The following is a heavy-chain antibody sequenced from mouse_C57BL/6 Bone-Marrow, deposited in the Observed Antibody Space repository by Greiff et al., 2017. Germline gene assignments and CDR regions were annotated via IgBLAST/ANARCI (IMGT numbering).Heavy chain of an antibody. J-gene: IGHJ3*01. CDR1: GFTFSSYG. D-gene: IGHD2-5*01. V-gene: IGHV5-6*01. Sequence: EVKLMESGGDLVKPGGSLKLSCAASGFTFSSYGMSWVRQTPDKRLEWVATISSGGSYTYYPDSVKGRFTISRDNAKNTLYLQMSSLKSEDTAMYYCARQGYSNPGWFAYWGQGTLVTVSA. CDR2: ISSGGSYT. CDR3: ARQGYSNPGWFAY.